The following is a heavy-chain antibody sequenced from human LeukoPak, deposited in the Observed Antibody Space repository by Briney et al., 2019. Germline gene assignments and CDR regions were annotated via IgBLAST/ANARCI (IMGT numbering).Heavy chain of an antibody. Sequence: SLRLSCAASGFIFDDYAMHWVRQAPGKGLEWVSRISWNSGSIGYADSVMGRFTISRDNAKNSLYLQMNSLRGEDTALYYCAKDRLPVGVLFDFWGQGTLVTVSS. CDR2: ISWNSGSI. J-gene: IGHJ4*02. V-gene: IGHV3-9*01. CDR1: GFIFDDYA. D-gene: IGHD1-26*01. CDR3: AKDRLPVGVLFDF.